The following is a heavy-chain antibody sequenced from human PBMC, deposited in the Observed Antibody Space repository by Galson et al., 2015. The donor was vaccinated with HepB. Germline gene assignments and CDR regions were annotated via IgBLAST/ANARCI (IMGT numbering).Heavy chain of an antibody. J-gene: IGHJ6*02. V-gene: IGHV1-69*13. CDR1: GGNFSSYA. Sequence: SVKVYCKASGGNFSSYAISWVRQAPGQRLEWMGGIIPIFGTANYAQKFQGRVTITADESTSTAYMELSSLRSEDTAVYYCARDHKYGGGMDVWGQGTTVTVSS. D-gene: IGHD2-2*01. CDR2: IIPIFGTA. CDR3: ARDHKYGGGMDV.